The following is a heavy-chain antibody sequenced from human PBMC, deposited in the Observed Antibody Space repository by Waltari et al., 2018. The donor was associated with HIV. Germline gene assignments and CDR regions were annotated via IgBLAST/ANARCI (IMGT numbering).Heavy chain of an antibody. CDR2: IYATGRT. D-gene: IGHD2-15*01. J-gene: IGHJ3*02. CDR1: GGSISSGIYY. CDR3: VGGYCSGGSCYPRI. V-gene: IGHV4-61*02. Sequence: QVQLQESGPGLVKPSQTLSLTCTVSGGSISSGIYYWSWIRQPAGKGLEWIGRIYATGRTNYNPSLKSRVTVSLDTSKNQFSLKLSSVTAADTAVFYCVGGYCSGGSCYPRIWGQGTMVTVSS.